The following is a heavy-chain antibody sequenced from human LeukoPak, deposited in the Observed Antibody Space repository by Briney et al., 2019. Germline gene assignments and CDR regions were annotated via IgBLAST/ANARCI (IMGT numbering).Heavy chain of an antibody. CDR3: ARDSSGWYSFIDY. CDR2: ISYDGSNK. D-gene: IGHD6-19*01. Sequence: GGSLRLSCAASGFTFSSYGMHWVRQAPGKVLEWVAVISYDGSNKYYADSVKGRFTISRDNSKNTLYLQMNSLRAEDTAVYYCARDSSGWYSFIDYWGQGTLVTVSS. CDR1: GFTFSSYG. J-gene: IGHJ4*02. V-gene: IGHV3-30*03.